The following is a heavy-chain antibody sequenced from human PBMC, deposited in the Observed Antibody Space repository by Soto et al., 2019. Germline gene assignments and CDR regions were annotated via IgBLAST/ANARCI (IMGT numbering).Heavy chain of an antibody. Sequence: QVQLQESGPGLVKPSETLSLTCTVSGGSVSSGSYYWSWIRQPPGKGLEWIGYIYYSGSTNYNPSRQSRATISVDTSKTQFSLKLSSVTAADTAVYYCAREHVAATPGHYYYSGMDVWGQGTTVTVSS. J-gene: IGHJ6*02. CDR1: GGSVSSGSYY. CDR2: IYYSGST. D-gene: IGHD6-19*01. CDR3: AREHVAATPGHYYYSGMDV. V-gene: IGHV4-61*01.